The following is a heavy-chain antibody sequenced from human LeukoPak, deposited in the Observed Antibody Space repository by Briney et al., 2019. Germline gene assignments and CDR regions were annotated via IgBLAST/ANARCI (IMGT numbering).Heavy chain of an antibody. CDR1: RVTFSSYA. CDR3: ARDGVYGDWGHYFDY. V-gene: IGHV1-69*13. Sequence: SVKVSCKASRVTFSSYAISWVRQAPGQGLEWMGGIIPIFGTANYAQKFQGRVTITADESTSTAYMELSSLRSEDTAVYYCARDGVYGDWGHYFDYWGQGTLVTVSS. D-gene: IGHD4-17*01. J-gene: IGHJ4*02. CDR2: IIPIFGTA.